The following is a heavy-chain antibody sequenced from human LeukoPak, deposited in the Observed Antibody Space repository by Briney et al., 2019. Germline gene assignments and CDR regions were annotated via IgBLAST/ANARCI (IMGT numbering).Heavy chain of an antibody. Sequence: PGGSLRLSCAASGFTFSTYTMNWVRQAPGKGLEWVSYISSSSTYIYYADSVKGRFTISRDNSKNTLYLQMNSLRAEDTAVYYCAKAGDYYYYYMDVWGKGTTVTVSS. CDR2: ISSSSTYI. CDR1: GFTFSTYT. J-gene: IGHJ6*03. CDR3: AKAGDYYYYYMDV. D-gene: IGHD1-14*01. V-gene: IGHV3-21*01.